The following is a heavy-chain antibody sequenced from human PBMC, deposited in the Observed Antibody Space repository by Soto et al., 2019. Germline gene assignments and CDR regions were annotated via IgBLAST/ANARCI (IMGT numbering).Heavy chain of an antibody. D-gene: IGHD3-3*01. Sequence: ASVKVSCKASGGTFSSYAISWVRQAPGQGLEWMGGIIPIFGTANYAQKFQGRVTITADKSTSTAYMELGSLRSEDTAVYYCARTMRSYDFWSGYPPPYYYYGMDVWGQGTTVTVSS. CDR2: IIPIFGTA. CDR1: GGTFSSYA. J-gene: IGHJ6*02. V-gene: IGHV1-69*06. CDR3: ARTMRSYDFWSGYPPPYYYYGMDV.